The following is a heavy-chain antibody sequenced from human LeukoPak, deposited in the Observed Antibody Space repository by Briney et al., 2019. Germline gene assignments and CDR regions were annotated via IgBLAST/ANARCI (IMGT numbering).Heavy chain of an antibody. CDR1: GGSISSYY. Sequence: PSETLSLTCTVSGGSISSYYWSWIRQPPGKGLEWIGHIYYSGSTNYNPSLKSRVTISVDTSKNQFSLKLSSVTAADTAVYYCAIRGRGMLPDYWGQGTLVTVSS. V-gene: IGHV4-59*08. J-gene: IGHJ4*02. CDR3: AIRGRGMLPDY. D-gene: IGHD2-8*01. CDR2: IYYSGST.